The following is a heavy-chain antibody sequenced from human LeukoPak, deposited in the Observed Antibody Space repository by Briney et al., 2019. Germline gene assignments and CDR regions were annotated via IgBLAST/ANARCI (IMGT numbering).Heavy chain of an antibody. CDR2: ISSSSSYI. J-gene: IGHJ6*02. CDR1: GFTFSSDS. Sequence: PGGSLRLSCAASGFTFSSDSMNWVRQAPGKGLEWVSSISSSSSYIYYADSVKGRFTISRDNAKNSLYMQMNSLRAEDTAVYYCARDPPTTIFGVVIASCYGMDVWGQGTTVTVSS. V-gene: IGHV3-21*01. D-gene: IGHD3-3*01. CDR3: ARDPPTTIFGVVIASCYGMDV.